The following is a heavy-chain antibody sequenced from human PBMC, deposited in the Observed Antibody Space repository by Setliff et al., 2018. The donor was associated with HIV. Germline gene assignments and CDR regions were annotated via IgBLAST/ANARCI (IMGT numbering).Heavy chain of an antibody. Sequence: PSETLSLTCAVYGGSFSGHFWTWIRQPPGKGLEWIGNINPNGDTNYNYISSMKGRLTLSLDTSKNQFSLKLSSVTAADTAMYYCASQYCSAGSCYSDYWGQGTLVTVSS. CDR2: INPNGDT. J-gene: IGHJ4*02. D-gene: IGHD2-15*01. CDR3: ASQYCSAGSCYSDY. V-gene: IGHV4-34*01. CDR1: GGSFSGHF.